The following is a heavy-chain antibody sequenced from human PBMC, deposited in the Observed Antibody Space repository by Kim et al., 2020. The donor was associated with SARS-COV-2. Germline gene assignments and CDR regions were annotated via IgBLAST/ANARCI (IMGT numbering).Heavy chain of an antibody. J-gene: IGHJ4*02. CDR3: ASTWEGYCSGGSCYSKRELDY. CDR2: IDPSDSYT. D-gene: IGHD2-15*01. Sequence: GESLKISCKGSGYSFTSYWISWVRQMPGKGLEWMGRIDPSDSYTNYSPSFQGHVTISADKSISTAYLQWSSLKASDTAMYYCASTWEGYCSGGSCYSKRELDYWGQGTLVTVSS. CDR1: GYSFTSYW. V-gene: IGHV5-10-1*01.